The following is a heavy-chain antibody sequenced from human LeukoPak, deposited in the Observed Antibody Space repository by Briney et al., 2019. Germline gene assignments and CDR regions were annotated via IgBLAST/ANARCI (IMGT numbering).Heavy chain of an antibody. J-gene: IGHJ4*02. CDR1: GYSFTSYW. Sequence: KPGESLKISCKGSGYSFTSYWIGXVRQMPGKGLEWMGXIYPGDSDTRYXPSFXGXVTISXDKSISTAYLQWSSLKASDTAMYYCASVRRGISDYWGQGTLVTVSS. V-gene: IGHV5-51*01. D-gene: IGHD3-16*01. CDR2: IYPGDSDT. CDR3: ASVRRGISDY.